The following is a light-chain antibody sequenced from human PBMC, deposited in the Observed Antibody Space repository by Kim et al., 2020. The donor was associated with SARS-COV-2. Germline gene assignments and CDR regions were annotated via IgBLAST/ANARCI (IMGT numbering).Light chain of an antibody. Sequence: DIQMTQSPSTLSASVGDRVTITCRASQGINTYLAWYQQRPGKAPNLLIYLASTLESGVPPRFSGSGFGTEFTLTINSLQPDDFATYYCQHYVRFPYTFGQGTKLEI. CDR1: QGINTY. J-gene: IGKJ2*01. CDR2: LAS. CDR3: QHYVRFPYT. V-gene: IGKV1-5*03.